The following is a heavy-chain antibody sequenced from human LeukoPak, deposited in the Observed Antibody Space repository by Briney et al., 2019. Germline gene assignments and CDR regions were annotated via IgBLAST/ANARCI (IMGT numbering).Heavy chain of an antibody. Sequence: KPSETLSLTCTVSGSMYNYYWSWIRQPPGKGLEWIGYIHYSGSTNYNPSLKSRVTMSLDTSKNQVSLKLNSVTAADTAVYYCARHISSGGTYAHFDYWGQGTLVTVSS. D-gene: IGHD1-26*01. CDR1: GSMYNYY. CDR3: ARHISSGGTYAHFDY. J-gene: IGHJ4*02. CDR2: IHYSGST. V-gene: IGHV4-59*08.